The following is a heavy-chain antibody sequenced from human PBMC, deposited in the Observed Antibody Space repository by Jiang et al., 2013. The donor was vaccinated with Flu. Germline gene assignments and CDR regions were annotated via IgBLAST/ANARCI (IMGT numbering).Heavy chain of an antibody. CDR3: AREWGIAVAGSGYFDY. CDR1: Y. D-gene: IGHD6-19*01. Sequence: YMHWVRQAPGQGLEWMGIINPSGGSTSYAQKFQGRVTMTRDTSTSTVYMELSSLRSEDTAVYYCAREWGIAVAGSGYFDYWGQGTLVTVSS. V-gene: IGHV1-46*01. J-gene: IGHJ4*02. CDR2: INPSGGST.